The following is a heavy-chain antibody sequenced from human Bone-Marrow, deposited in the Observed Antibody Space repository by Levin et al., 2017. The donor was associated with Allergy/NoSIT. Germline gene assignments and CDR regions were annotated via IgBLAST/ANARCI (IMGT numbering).Heavy chain of an antibody. V-gene: IGHV4-61*01. CDR1: GGSVNSGRYY. Sequence: SETLSLTCTVSGGSVNSGRYYRSWIRQPPGKGLEWIGNIYYSGSTTYNPSLKSRVTISVDTSKNQFSLILSSVTAADTAVYYCASQRGGGWFFDYWGQGTLVTVSS. CDR3: ASQRGGGWFFDY. J-gene: IGHJ4*02. CDR2: IYYSGST. D-gene: IGHD6-19*01.